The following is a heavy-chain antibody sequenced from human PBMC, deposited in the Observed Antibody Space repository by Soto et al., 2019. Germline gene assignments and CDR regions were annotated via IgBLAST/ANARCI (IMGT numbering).Heavy chain of an antibody. J-gene: IGHJ6*02. CDR1: GGSFSGYY. Sequence: TSETLSLTCAVDGGSFSGYYLSWIRQPTGKGLEWIGEINHSGSTNYNPSLKSRVTISVDTSKNQFSLKLSSVTAADTAVYYCARHYYDSRYYYYYGMDVWGQGTTVTVSS. V-gene: IGHV4-34*01. CDR2: INHSGST. D-gene: IGHD3-22*01. CDR3: ARHYYDSRYYYYYGMDV.